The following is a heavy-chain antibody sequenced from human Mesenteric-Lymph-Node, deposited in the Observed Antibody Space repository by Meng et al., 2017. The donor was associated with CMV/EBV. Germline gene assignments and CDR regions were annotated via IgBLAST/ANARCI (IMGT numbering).Heavy chain of an antibody. D-gene: IGHD4-17*01. CDR3: ARLATTVTSYDY. CDR1: GGSISRSDYY. J-gene: IGHJ4*02. V-gene: IGHV4-39*01. Sequence: TVSGGSISRSDYYWGWIRQHPGMGLEWIGTIYYSGSTYYNPSFQSRVTISVDTSKNQFSLKLRSVTAADTAVYYCARLATTVTSYDYWGQGTLVTVSS. CDR2: IYYSGST.